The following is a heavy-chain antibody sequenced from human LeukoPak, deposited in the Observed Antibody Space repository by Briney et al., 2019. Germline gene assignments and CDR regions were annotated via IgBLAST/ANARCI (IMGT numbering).Heavy chain of an antibody. J-gene: IGHJ4*02. V-gene: IGHV4-59*11. CDR2: VENYGRT. Sequence: SETLSLTCTVSGASISSHYWSWIRQPPGKGLEWIGYVENYGRTECIPSLQSRVTLSVDTSKNQFSLKLNSVTAADTAVYYCARDYYGSGSYYYYYFDYWGQGNLVTVSS. CDR3: ARDYYGSGSYYYYYFDY. CDR1: GASISSHY. D-gene: IGHD3-10*01.